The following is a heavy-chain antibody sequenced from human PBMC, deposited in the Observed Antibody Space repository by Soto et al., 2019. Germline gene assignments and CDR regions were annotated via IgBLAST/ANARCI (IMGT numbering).Heavy chain of an antibody. J-gene: IGHJ4*02. CDR2: IYYSGST. V-gene: IGHV4-59*01. D-gene: IGHD4-17*01. CDR1: GGTIRSYC. CDR3: KRVGGYYGDYPNFDY. Sequence: PSETLCLRWTVEGGTIRSYCCSWIRQPPGKGLEWIGNIYYSGSTNYNPSRKSRVTMSVDMSKNQVSLKLSSVTAADTAVYYCKRVGGYYGDYPNFDYWGQGALVTVSS.